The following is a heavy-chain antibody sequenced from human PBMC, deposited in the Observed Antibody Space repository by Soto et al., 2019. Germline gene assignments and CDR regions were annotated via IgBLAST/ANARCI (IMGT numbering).Heavy chain of an antibody. CDR2: IYYSGST. D-gene: IGHD2-15*01. J-gene: IGHJ6*02. V-gene: IGHV4-59*01. CDR1: GGSISSYY. Sequence: SETLSLTCTVSGGSISSYYWSWIRQPPGKGLEWIGYIYYSGSTNYNPSLKSRVTISVDTSKNQFSLKLSSVTAADTAVYYCARDRSGYCSGGSCYHGMDVWGQGTTVTVSS. CDR3: ARDRSGYCSGGSCYHGMDV.